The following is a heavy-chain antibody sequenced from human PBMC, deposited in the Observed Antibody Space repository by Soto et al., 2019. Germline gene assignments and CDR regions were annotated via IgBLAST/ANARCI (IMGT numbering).Heavy chain of an antibody. D-gene: IGHD2-2*01. V-gene: IGHV3-23*01. CDR1: GFTFSSYA. J-gene: IGHJ6*02. Sequence: EVQLLESGGGLVQPGGSLRLSCAASGFTFSSYAMSWVRQAPGKGLEWVSVISGSGGSTYYADSVKDRFTISRDNSKNTLYLQMNSLRAEDTAVYYCAKHYCSSTSCQNYYFYGMDVWGQGTTVTVSS. CDR2: ISGSGGST. CDR3: AKHYCSSTSCQNYYFYGMDV.